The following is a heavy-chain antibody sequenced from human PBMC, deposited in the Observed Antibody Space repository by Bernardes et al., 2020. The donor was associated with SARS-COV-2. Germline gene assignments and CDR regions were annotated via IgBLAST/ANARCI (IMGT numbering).Heavy chain of an antibody. CDR1: GFTFSSYA. CDR3: AKDLDIVVVPAAPLHAFDI. CDR2: ISGSGGST. V-gene: IGHV3-23*01. D-gene: IGHD2-2*03. J-gene: IGHJ3*02. Sequence: LSCAASGFTFSSYAMSWVRQAPGKGLEWVSAISGSGGSTYYADSVKGRFTISRDNSKNTLYLQMNSLRAEDTAVYYCAKDLDIVVVPAAPLHAFDIWGQGTMVTVSS.